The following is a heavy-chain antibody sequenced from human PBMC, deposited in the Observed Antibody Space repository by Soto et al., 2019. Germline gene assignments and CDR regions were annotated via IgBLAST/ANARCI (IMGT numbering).Heavy chain of an antibody. CDR2: ISGSGGST. CDR3: AKVGTQELRVGAPVVVRYYYGMDV. V-gene: IGHV3-23*01. D-gene: IGHD1-26*01. Sequence: QAGGSLRLSCAASGFTFSSYAMSWVRQAPGKGLEWVSAISGSGGSTYYADSVKGRFTISRDNSKNTLYLQMNSLRAEDTAVYYCAKVGTQELRVGAPVVVRYYYGMDVWGQGTTVTVSS. J-gene: IGHJ6*02. CDR1: GFTFSSYA.